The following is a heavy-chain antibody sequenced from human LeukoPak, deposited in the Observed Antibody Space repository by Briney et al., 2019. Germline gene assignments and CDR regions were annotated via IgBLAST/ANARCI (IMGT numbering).Heavy chain of an antibody. V-gene: IGHV1-8*02. CDR1: GYTFTSYY. D-gene: IGHD2-2*01. J-gene: IGHJ4*02. CDR3: ARDVGSNNCEN. CDR2: MNPNSGNT. Sequence: ASVKVSCKASGYTFTSYYMHWVRQATGQGLEWMGWMNPNSGNTGYAQKFQGRVTMTRNTSISTAYMELSSLRSEDTAVYYCARDVGSNNCENWGQGTLVTVSS.